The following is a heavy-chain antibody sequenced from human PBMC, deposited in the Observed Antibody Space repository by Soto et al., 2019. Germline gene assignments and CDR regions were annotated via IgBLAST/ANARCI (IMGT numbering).Heavy chain of an antibody. Sequence: SETLSLTCSVSGDSMNNGDYFWTWIRQTPGKGLQWIGYISYSGSTFYNPSLKTRLAMSVDTSKNQFSVRLRSVTAADTAVYYCARDRAHFYESSGRLDLWGQGMLVTVS. J-gene: IGHJ4*02. CDR2: ISYSGST. D-gene: IGHD3-22*01. V-gene: IGHV4-30-4*01. CDR1: GDSMNNGDYF. CDR3: ARDRAHFYESSGRLDL.